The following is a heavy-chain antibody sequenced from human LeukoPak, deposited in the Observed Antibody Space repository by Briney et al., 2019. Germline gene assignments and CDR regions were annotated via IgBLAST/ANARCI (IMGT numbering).Heavy chain of an antibody. CDR2: IYHRGST. CDR3: ARADFDWLHYFDY. CDR1: GGSISSGGYS. V-gene: IGHV4-30-2*01. D-gene: IGHD3-9*01. Sequence: SETLSLTCAVSGGSISSGGYSWSWIRQPPGKGLEWIGYIYHRGSTYYNPSLKSRVTISVDRSKNQFSLKLSSVTAADTAVYYCARADFDWLHYFDYWGQGTLVTVSS. J-gene: IGHJ4*02.